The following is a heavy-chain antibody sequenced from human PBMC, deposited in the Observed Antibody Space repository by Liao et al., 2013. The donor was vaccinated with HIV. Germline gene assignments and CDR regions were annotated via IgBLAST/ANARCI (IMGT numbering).Heavy chain of an antibody. CDR1: GGSISSGPYY. CDR2: VYYTGNT. Sequence: QLQLQESGPGLVKPSETLSLTCTVSGGSISSGPYYMGWVRQPPGTGLEWIATVYYTGNTDSNPSLKSRVSMSVDTSKNQFSLKMRSVTAADTAVYYCARSEGAAGLFDYWGQGTLVTVSS. CDR3: ARSEGAAGLFDY. V-gene: IGHV4-39*01. D-gene: IGHD6-13*01. J-gene: IGHJ4*02.